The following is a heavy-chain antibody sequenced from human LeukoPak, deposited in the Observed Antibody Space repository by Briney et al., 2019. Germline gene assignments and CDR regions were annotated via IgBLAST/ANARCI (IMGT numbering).Heavy chain of an antibody. Sequence: PSETLSLTCTVSGGSISSYYWSWIRQPPGKGLEWIGYIYYSGSTNYNPSLKSRVTISVDTSKNQFSLKLSSVTAADTAVYYCAREYCSGGSCLFDYWGQGTLVTVSS. CDR1: GGSISSYY. D-gene: IGHD2-15*01. CDR3: AREYCSGGSCLFDY. J-gene: IGHJ4*02. CDR2: IYYSGST. V-gene: IGHV4-59*01.